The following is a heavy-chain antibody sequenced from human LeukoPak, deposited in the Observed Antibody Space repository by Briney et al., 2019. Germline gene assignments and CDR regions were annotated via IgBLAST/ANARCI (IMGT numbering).Heavy chain of an antibody. Sequence: PGGSPRLSCAASGFTFSSYWMHWVRQAPGKGLVWVSRINSDGSSTSYADSVKGRFTISRDNAKNTLYLQMNSLRAEDTAVYYCARDYGGNSGEVRYDYWGQGTLVTVSS. V-gene: IGHV3-74*01. CDR1: GFTFSSYW. J-gene: IGHJ4*02. CDR3: ARDYGGNSGEVRYDY. CDR2: INSDGSST. D-gene: IGHD4-23*01.